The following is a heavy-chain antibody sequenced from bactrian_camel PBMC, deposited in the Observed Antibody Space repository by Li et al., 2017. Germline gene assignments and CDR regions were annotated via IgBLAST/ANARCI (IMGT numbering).Heavy chain of an antibody. Sequence: HVQLVESGGGSVQPGGSLILSCDVSGLTASEYCMAWFRQAPGKEREGVAALNTDTTPVYADSVKGRFTISHVNANNTLHLQMNSLKPEDSAVYYCAADLGWCGSRPLQREFRNWGQGTQVTVS. CDR3: AADLGWCGSRPLQREFRN. D-gene: IGHD6*01. V-gene: IGHV3S1*01. CDR1: GLTASEYC. CDR2: LNTDTTP. J-gene: IGHJ4*01.